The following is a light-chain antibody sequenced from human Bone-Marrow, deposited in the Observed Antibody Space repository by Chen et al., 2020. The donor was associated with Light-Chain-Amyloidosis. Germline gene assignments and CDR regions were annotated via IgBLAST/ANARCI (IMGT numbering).Light chain of an antibody. Sequence: YELTQPPSVSVSPGQTARITCSGDDLPTKYAYWYQQKPGQAPGLVIHRDTERPSGISERFSGSRSGTTATLTISGVQAEDEADYHCQSADSSGTYEVIFGGGTKLTVL. CDR3: QSADSSGTYEVI. CDR1: DLPTKY. J-gene: IGLJ2*01. V-gene: IGLV3-25*03. CDR2: RDT.